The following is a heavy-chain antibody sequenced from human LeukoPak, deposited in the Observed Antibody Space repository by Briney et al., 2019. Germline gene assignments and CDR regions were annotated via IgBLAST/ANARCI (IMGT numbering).Heavy chain of an antibody. CDR3: ARYPEYGDYYFDY. CDR1: GGSISSGAYY. CDR2: IYCSEIT. V-gene: IGHV4-31*03. D-gene: IGHD4-17*01. Sequence: PSETLSFTCTVSGGSISSGAYYWSWLRQHPGKSLEWIGYIYCSEITYYNQSLKSRLTMSIDTSKNQFSLELSSVSAADTAVYYCARYPEYGDYYFDYWGQGTLVTVSS. J-gene: IGHJ4*02.